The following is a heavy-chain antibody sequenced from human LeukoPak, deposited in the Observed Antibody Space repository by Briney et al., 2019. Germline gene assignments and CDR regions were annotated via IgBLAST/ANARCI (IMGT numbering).Heavy chain of an antibody. CDR1: GNTLTELS. Sequence: ASVKVSCKVSGNTLTELSMHWVRQAPGKGLEWMGGFDPEDGETVYAQKFQGRVTMTEDTSTDTAYMELSSLRSEDTAVYYCATSHFCSSTSCYNHYYYYGMDVWGKGTTVTVSS. CDR2: FDPEDGET. D-gene: IGHD2-2*02. V-gene: IGHV1-24*01. J-gene: IGHJ6*04. CDR3: ATSHFCSSTSCYNHYYYYGMDV.